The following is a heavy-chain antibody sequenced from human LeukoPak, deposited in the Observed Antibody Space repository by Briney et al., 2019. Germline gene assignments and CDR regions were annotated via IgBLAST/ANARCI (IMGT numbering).Heavy chain of an antibody. CDR3: ARVFLGATPDY. D-gene: IGHD1-26*01. V-gene: IGHV3-21*01. CDR2: ISSSSSHM. J-gene: IGHJ4*02. Sequence: GGSLRLSCAASGFTFSSTYSMTWVRQAPGKGLEWVSSISSSSSHMYYADSVKGRFTISRDNAKNSLYLQMNSLGVEDTAVYYCARVFLGATPDYWGQGTLVTVSS. CDR1: GFTFSSTYS.